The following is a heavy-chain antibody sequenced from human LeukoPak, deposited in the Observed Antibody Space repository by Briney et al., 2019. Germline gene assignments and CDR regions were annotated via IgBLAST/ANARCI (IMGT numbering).Heavy chain of an antibody. D-gene: IGHD3-9*01. CDR1: GFTFSSYA. CDR3: AKVSLDISTENWFDP. V-gene: IGHV3-23*01. J-gene: IGHJ5*02. CDR2: ISGSGGST. Sequence: GRSLRLSCAASGFTFSSYAMSWVRQAPGKGLEWVSAISGSGGSTYYADSVKGRFTISRDNSKNTLYLQMNSLRAEDTAVYYCAKVSLDISTENWFDPWGQGTLVTVSS.